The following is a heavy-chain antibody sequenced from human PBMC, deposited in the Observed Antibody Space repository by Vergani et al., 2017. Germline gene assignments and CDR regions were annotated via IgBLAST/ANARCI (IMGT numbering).Heavy chain of an antibody. CDR1: GFTFSSYG. J-gene: IGHJ4*02. CDR3: AKDLSGYYSGFDY. CDR2: IRYDGSNK. D-gene: IGHD3-22*01. V-gene: IGHV3-30*02. Sequence: QVQLVESGGGVVQPGGSLRLSCAASGFTFSSYGMHWVRQAPGKGLEWVAFIRYDGSNKYYADSVKGRFTISRDNSKNTLYLQMNSLRAEDTAVYYCAKDLSGYYSGFDYWGQGTLVTVSS.